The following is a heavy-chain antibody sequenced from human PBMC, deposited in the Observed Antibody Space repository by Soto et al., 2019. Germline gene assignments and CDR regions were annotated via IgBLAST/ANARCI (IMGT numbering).Heavy chain of an antibody. CDR3: AKYDPVYSSSWYEGDY. CDR1: GFTFSSYA. Sequence: GALRLSCAASGFTFSSYAMSWVRQAPGKGLEWVSAISGSGGSTYYADSVKGRFTISRDNSKNTLYLQMNSLRAEDTAVYYCAKYDPVYSSSWYEGDYWGQGTLVTVSS. D-gene: IGHD6-13*01. CDR2: ISGSGGST. J-gene: IGHJ4*02. V-gene: IGHV3-23*01.